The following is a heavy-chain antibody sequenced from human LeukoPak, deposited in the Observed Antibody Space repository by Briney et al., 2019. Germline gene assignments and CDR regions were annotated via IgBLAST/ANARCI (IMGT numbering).Heavy chain of an antibody. V-gene: IGHV3-48*04. CDR3: ARGDYYGDYDVLSL. Sequence: AGGSLRLSCAASGFTFSSYSMNWVRQAPGKGLEWVSYISSSGSTIYYADSVKGRFTISRDNAKNSLYLQMNSLRAEDTAVYYCARGDYYGDYDVLSLWGQGTLVTVSS. CDR2: ISSSGSTI. D-gene: IGHD4-17*01. CDR1: GFTFSSYS. J-gene: IGHJ4*02.